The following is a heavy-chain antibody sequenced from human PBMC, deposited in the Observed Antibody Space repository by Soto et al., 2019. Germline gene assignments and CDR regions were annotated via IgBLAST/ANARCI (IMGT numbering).Heavy chain of an antibody. Sequence: QVQLVQSGAEVTEPGASVKVSCKTSGFTFTLHYIHWVRQAPGQGLEWVGMVNAGDGSAIYAREFRDKVSMTWDTATSTVYLDLNRLKSEDTGIYYFARERDIFDYWGPGTLVSVSP. CDR2: VNAGDGSA. CDR3: ARERDIFDY. V-gene: IGHV1-46*01. J-gene: IGHJ4*02. CDR1: GFTFTLHY. D-gene: IGHD2-15*01.